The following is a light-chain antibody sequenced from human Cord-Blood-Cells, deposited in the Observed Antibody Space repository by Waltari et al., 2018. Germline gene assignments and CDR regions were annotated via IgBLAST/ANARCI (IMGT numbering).Light chain of an antibody. V-gene: IGLV1-51*01. Sequence: QSVLTQPPSVSAAPGQKVTIYCSGSRSNLGNNYVSWYQQLPGTAPKLLIYDNNKRPSGIPDRFSGSKSGTSATLGITGLQTGDEADYYCGTWDSSLSVVFGGGTKLTVL. CDR1: RSNLGNNY. CDR3: GTWDSSLSVV. J-gene: IGLJ2*01. CDR2: DNN.